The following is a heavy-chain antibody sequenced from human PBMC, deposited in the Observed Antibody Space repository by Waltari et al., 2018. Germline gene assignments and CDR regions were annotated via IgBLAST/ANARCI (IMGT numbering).Heavy chain of an antibody. CDR2: INHSRST. V-gene: IGHV4-34*01. Sequence: QVQLQQWGAGLLKPSETLSLTCAVYGGSFSGYYWSWIRQPPGTGLEWIGEINHSRSTNYNPSLKGRVTISVDTSKNQFSLKLSSVTAADTAVYYCARGRNIAAARDAFDIWGQGTMVTVSS. J-gene: IGHJ3*02. D-gene: IGHD6-13*01. CDR3: ARGRNIAAARDAFDI. CDR1: GGSFSGYY.